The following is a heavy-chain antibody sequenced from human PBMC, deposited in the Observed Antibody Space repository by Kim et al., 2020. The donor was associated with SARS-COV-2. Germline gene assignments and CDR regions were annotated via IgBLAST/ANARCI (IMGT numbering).Heavy chain of an antibody. J-gene: IGHJ6*02. D-gene: IGHD3-16*02. Sequence: QKFQGRATITRDTSASTAYMELSSLRSADTAVYYCARGSESYGFYYGLDVWGQGTTVTVSS. V-gene: IGHV1-3*01. CDR3: ARGSESYGFYYGLDV.